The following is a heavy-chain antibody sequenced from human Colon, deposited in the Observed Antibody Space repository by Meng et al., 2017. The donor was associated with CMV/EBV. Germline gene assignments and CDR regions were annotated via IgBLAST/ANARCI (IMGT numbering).Heavy chain of an antibody. CDR2: IYDTGRT. D-gene: IGHD7-27*01. Sequence: GESLKISCAASGFSVRNNYISWVRQGPGKGLEWVSVIYDTGRTYYADSVKGRFTVSRDNSKNTLYLQMNSLTTEDTAVYYCAKDWHWGTPDYGMNVWGQGSTVTVSS. V-gene: IGHV3-66*01. CDR3: AKDWHWGTPDYGMNV. J-gene: IGHJ6*02. CDR1: GFSVRNNY.